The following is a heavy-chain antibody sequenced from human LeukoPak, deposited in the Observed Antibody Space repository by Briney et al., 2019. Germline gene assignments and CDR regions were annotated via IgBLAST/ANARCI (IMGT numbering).Heavy chain of an antibody. CDR1: GDSVSRNTAG. V-gene: IGHV6-1*01. Sequence: SQTLSLTCAISGDSVSRNTAGWNWIRQSPSRGLEWLGRTYYRSKWYNDFAPSVRNRITINPHTSKNQFSLKLSSVTAADTAVYYCARQNEWAFDYWGQGTLVTVSS. CDR3: ARQNEWAFDY. CDR2: TYYRSKWYN. D-gene: IGHD1-1*01. J-gene: IGHJ4*02.